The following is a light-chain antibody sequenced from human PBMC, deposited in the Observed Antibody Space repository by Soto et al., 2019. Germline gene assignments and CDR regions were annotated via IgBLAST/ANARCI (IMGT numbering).Light chain of an antibody. CDR3: TQYGSASFT. CDR2: GAS. V-gene: IGKV3-20*01. J-gene: IGKJ3*01. Sequence: EIVWTQSPGTLSLSPGERATLSCRASQSVSSSYLAWYQQNPGQAPRLLIYGASSRATGIPDRFSGSGSGTDFTLTIRRLEAEDFAVYYCTQYGSASFTFGPGTKVDIK. CDR1: QSVSSSY.